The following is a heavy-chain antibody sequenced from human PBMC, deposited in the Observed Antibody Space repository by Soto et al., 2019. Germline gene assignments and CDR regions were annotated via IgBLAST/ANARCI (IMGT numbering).Heavy chain of an antibody. CDR3: AMVDVYVTPSPQDV. J-gene: IGHJ6*02. V-gene: IGHV1-18*01. D-gene: IGHD3-16*01. CDR1: GYTFTRYG. Sequence: QVQLVQSGAEVKNPGASVKVSCKASGYTFTRYGIGWARQAPGQGLEWMGWINTYNGNTNYAQNVQGRVTLTTDTSTITADMGLRSLRSNDTAIYYCAMVDVYVTPSPQDVWGQGTTVIVSS. CDR2: INTYNGNT.